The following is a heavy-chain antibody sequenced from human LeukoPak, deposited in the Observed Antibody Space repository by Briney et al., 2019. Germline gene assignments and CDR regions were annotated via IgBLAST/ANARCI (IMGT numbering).Heavy chain of an antibody. J-gene: IGHJ4*02. D-gene: IGHD2-15*01. Sequence: ASVKVSCKASGYTFTGYYMHWVRQAPGQGLEWMERINPNSGGTNYAQKFQGRVTMTRDTSISTAYMELSRLRSDDTTVYYCARELGYCSGGSCYSGRYWGQGTLVTVSS. CDR2: INPNSGGT. CDR3: ARELGYCSGGSCYSGRY. CDR1: GYTFTGYY. V-gene: IGHV1-2*06.